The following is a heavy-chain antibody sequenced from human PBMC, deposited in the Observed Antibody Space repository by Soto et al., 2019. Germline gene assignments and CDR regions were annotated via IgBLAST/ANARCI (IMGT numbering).Heavy chain of an antibody. V-gene: IGHV3-53*02. Sequence: VQLVETGGDLIQPGGSLRLSCAASGFSVSRDYLTWVRQAPGKGLEWVSVIYSGGSTYYADSVKGRFTISRDSSKNTLYLQMNSLRAEDMAVYFCARGDDALDVWGQGTTVTVSS. CDR3: ARGDDALDV. J-gene: IGHJ6*02. CDR2: IYSGGST. CDR1: GFSVSRDY.